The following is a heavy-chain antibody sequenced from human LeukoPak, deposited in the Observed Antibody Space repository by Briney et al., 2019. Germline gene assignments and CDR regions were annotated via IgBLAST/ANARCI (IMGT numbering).Heavy chain of an antibody. CDR1: GYTFTGYY. V-gene: IGHV1-2*02. D-gene: IGHD2-2*01. CDR2: INPNSGCT. Sequence: ASVNVSCKASGYTFTGYYMHWVRQAPGQGLEWMGWINPNSGCTNYAQKFQGRVTMPRDTSISTAYMELSRLRSDDTAVYYCARVGCGSTSCFARPFDYWGQGTLVTVSS. CDR3: ARVGCGSTSCFARPFDY. J-gene: IGHJ4*02.